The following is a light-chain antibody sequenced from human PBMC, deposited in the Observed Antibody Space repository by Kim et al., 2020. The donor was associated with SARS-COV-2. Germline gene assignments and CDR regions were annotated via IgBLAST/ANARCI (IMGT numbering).Light chain of an antibody. CDR3: QQSYTTHVLT. Sequence: DIQMTQSPSSLSASVGDRVTITCRASQSIGEFLNWYQQRPGKAPKLLVYAASKLQNGVPSRFTGSGSGTDFILTISSLQPDDFGVYYCQQSYTTHVLTFGGGTKVDIK. CDR1: QSIGEF. V-gene: IGKV1-39*01. J-gene: IGKJ4*01. CDR2: AAS.